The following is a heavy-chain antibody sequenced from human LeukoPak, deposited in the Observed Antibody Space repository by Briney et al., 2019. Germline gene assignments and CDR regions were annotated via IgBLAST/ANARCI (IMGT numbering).Heavy chain of an antibody. D-gene: IGHD6-13*01. Sequence: SETLSLTCAVYGGSFSGYYWSWIRQPPGKGLEWIGEINHSGSANYNPSLKSRVTISVDTSKNQLSLKLSSVTAADTAVYYCARGSGVAAAGSADYWGQGTLVTVSS. V-gene: IGHV4-34*01. CDR2: INHSGSA. CDR1: GGSFSGYY. CDR3: ARGSGVAAAGSADY. J-gene: IGHJ4*02.